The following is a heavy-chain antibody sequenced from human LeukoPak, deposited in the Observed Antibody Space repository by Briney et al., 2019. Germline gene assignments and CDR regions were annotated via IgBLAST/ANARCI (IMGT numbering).Heavy chain of an antibody. CDR3: AKDLGSIQLWLLGSIDY. Sequence: GGSLRLSCAASGFTFSSYAMSWVRQAPGKGLEWVSAISGSGGSTYYADSVKGRFTISRDNSKNTLYLHMNSPRAEDTAVYYCAKDLGSIQLWLLGSIDYWGQGTLVTVSS. V-gene: IGHV3-23*01. J-gene: IGHJ4*02. CDR1: GFTFSSYA. D-gene: IGHD5-18*01. CDR2: ISGSGGST.